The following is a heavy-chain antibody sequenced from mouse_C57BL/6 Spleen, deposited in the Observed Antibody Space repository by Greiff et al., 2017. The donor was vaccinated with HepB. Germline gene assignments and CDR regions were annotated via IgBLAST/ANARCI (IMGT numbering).Heavy chain of an antibody. Sequence: DVMLVESGGGLVKPGGSLKLSCAASGFTFSSYAMSWVRQTPEKRLEWVATISDGGSYTYYPDNVKGRFTISRDNAKNNLYLQMSHLKSEDTAMYYCARDPGSSYGWYFDVWGTGTTVTVSS. CDR3: ARDPGSSYGWYFDV. V-gene: IGHV5-4*01. D-gene: IGHD1-1*01. CDR2: ISDGGSYT. CDR1: GFTFSSYA. J-gene: IGHJ1*03.